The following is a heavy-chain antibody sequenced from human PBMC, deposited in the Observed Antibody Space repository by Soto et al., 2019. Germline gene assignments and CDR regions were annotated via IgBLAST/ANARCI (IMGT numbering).Heavy chain of an antibody. CDR2: IYWDDDK. CDR3: AHNRPDPTGIAVAGTFY. J-gene: IGHJ4*02. CDR1: GFSLSTSGVG. V-gene: IGHV2-5*02. D-gene: IGHD6-19*01. Sequence: ESGPTLVNPTQTLTLTCTFSGFSLSTSGVGVGWIRQPPGKALEWLALIYWDDDKRYSPSLKSRLTITKDTSKNQVVLTMTNMDPVDTATYYCAHNRPDPTGIAVAGTFYWGQGTLVTGSS.